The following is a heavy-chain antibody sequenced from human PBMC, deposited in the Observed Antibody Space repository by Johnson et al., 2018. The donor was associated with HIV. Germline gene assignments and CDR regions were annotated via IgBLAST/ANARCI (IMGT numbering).Heavy chain of an antibody. V-gene: IGHV3-66*01. Sequence: VQLVESGGGVVQPGRSLRLPCAASGLTVSGNYMSWGQAPGKGLEWVSVIYSGGSPYYADSVKGRFTISRDNSKNTLYLQMNSLRAEDTAVYYCARLGLTDAFDIWGQGTVVTVSS. J-gene: IGHJ3*02. CDR2: IYSGGSP. CDR1: GLTVSGNY. CDR3: ARLGLTDAFDI. D-gene: IGHD2-8*01.